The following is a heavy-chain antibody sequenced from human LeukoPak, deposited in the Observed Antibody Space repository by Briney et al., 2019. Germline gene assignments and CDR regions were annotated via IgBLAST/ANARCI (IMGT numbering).Heavy chain of an antibody. Sequence: GRSLRLSCAASGFTFSSYAMHWVRQAPGKGLEWVAVISYDGSNKYYADSVKGRFTISRDNSKNTLYLQMNSLRAEDTAVYYCARQGGPTVTTYGYYFDYWGQGTLVTVSS. CDR1: GFTFSSYA. D-gene: IGHD4-17*01. CDR2: ISYDGSNK. J-gene: IGHJ4*02. V-gene: IGHV3-30*04. CDR3: ARQGGPTVTTYGYYFDY.